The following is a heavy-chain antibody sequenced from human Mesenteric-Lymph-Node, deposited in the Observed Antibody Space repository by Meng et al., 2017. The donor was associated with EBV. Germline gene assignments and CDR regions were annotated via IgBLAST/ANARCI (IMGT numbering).Heavy chain of an antibody. CDR3: ARANRYGDYPPSYEY. V-gene: IGHV1-69*01. J-gene: IGHJ4*02. D-gene: IGHD4-17*01. CDR2: IIPIFGTA. Sequence: QVQLVQSGAEVKKPXSSVKVSCKASGGTFSSYAVGWVRQAPGQGLEWMGGIIPIFGTANYAPKFQGRVTITADESTRTVYMELSSLGSEDTAVYYCARANRYGDYPPSYEYWGQGTLVTVSS. CDR1: GGTFSSYA.